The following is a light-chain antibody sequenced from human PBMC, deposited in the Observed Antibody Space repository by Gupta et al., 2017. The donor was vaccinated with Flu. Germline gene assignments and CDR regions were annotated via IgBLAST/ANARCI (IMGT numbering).Light chain of an antibody. CDR1: QSISSW. CDR3: QQYNSYPYT. J-gene: IGKJ2*01. V-gene: IGKV1-5*03. CDR2: KAS. Sequence: DIQMTQSPSTLSASVGDRVTITCRASQSISSWLAWYQRKPGKAPKLLIYKASNLESGVPSRFSGIGSETEFTLTISSLQPDDFATYYCQQYNSYPYTFGQGTKLEIK.